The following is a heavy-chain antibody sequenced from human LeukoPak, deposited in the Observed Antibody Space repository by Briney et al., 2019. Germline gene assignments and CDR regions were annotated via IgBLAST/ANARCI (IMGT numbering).Heavy chain of an antibody. CDR1: GDSITSFY. D-gene: IGHD2-15*01. J-gene: IGHJ4*02. Sequence: SETLSLTCTVSGDSITSFYWSWIRQSPGKGLEYLGYIYYTGETNYNPSLRSRLTMSLDTSRNRFSLKLTSVTAADTAVYFCAKTARVAAHWGQGILVTVSS. CDR3: AKTARVAAH. CDR2: IYYTGET. V-gene: IGHV4-59*08.